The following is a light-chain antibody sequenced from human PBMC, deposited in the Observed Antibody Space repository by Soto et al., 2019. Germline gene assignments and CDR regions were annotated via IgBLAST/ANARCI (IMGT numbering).Light chain of an antibody. CDR2: GNN. CDR3: QSYDSSLSGYV. CDR1: SSNIGANYD. V-gene: IGLV1-40*01. J-gene: IGLJ1*01. Sequence: QSVLTQPPSVSGAPGQRITISCTGSSSNIGANYDVQWYQQLPGTAPKLLMYGNNNRPSGVPDRFSGSKSGTSASLAITGLQAEDEADYYCQSYDSSLSGYVFGTGTKLTV.